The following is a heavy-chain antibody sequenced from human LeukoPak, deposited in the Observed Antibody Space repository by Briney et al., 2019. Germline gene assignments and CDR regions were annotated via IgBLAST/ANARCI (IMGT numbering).Heavy chain of an antibody. CDR1: GYSISSGYY. Sequence: PSETQSLTCAVSGYSISSGYYWGWIRQPPGKGLEWIGYIYYSGSTNYNASLKSRVTISVDTSKNQFSLKLSSVTAADTAVYYCAGSYSSGWYVGGFDYWGQGTLVTVSS. CDR2: IYYSGST. D-gene: IGHD6-19*01. J-gene: IGHJ4*02. V-gene: IGHV4-38-2*01. CDR3: AGSYSSGWYVGGFDY.